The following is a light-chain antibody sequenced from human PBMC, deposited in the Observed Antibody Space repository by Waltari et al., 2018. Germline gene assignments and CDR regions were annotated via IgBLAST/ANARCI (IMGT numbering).Light chain of an antibody. Sequence: EDVLTQSPGTLSLSPGERATLSCRASQTVSNNFLAWYQLRPGQAPRLLIHSASSRATGIPDRFSGTGSVTDFTLTISRLEPEDFAVYYCLQYGVSRTFGQGTKVEIK. CDR2: SAS. J-gene: IGKJ1*01. CDR1: QTVSNNF. V-gene: IGKV3-20*01. CDR3: LQYGVSRT.